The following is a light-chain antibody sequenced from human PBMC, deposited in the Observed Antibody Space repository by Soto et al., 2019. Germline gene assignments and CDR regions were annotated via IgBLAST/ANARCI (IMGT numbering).Light chain of an antibody. CDR2: GAS. Sequence: EIVLTQSPGTLSLSPGQRATLSCRASQTVRSNDLAWYQQKPGQAPRLLIYGASSRATGIPDRFSGTGSGTDFTLTISRLEPEDFAVDHCQQYGSSPPWTFGQGTKVEIE. CDR3: QQYGSSPPWT. V-gene: IGKV3-20*01. CDR1: QTVRSND. J-gene: IGKJ1*01.